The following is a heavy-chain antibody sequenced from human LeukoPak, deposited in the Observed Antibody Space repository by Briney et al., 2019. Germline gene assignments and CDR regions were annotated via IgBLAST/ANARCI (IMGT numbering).Heavy chain of an antibody. Sequence: GGSLSLSCAASGFIFSNNIMNWVRQGPGKGLEWVSVISVDGGDIYYADSVNGRFTISRDNSKNTLHLQMDSLRAEDTAVYYCAKDPPHSDRSIYSDNSWGQGTLVTVSS. CDR3: AKDPPHSDRSIYSDNS. CDR1: GFIFSNNI. J-gene: IGHJ4*02. CDR2: ISVDGGDI. V-gene: IGHV3-23*01. D-gene: IGHD3-22*01.